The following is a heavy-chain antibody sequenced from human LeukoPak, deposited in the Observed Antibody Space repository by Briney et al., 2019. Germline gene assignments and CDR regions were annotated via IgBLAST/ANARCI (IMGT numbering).Heavy chain of an antibody. J-gene: IGHJ5*02. CDR2: INHSGST. CDR1: GGSFSGYY. CDR3: GTQFPENWFDP. Sequence: SETLSLTCAVYGGSFSGYYWSWIRQPPGKGLEWIGEINHSGSTNYNPSLKSRATISVDTSKNQFSLKLSSVTAAETAVYYCGTQFPENWFDPWGQGTLVTVSS. V-gene: IGHV4-34*01.